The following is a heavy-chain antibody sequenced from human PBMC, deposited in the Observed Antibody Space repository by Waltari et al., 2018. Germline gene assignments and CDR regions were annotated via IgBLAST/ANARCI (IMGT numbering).Heavy chain of an antibody. CDR1: GYSISSGYY. CDR3: ARDDNFWGGHPLGY. D-gene: IGHD3-3*01. Sequence: QVQLQESGPGLVKPSETLSLTCTVSGYSISSGYYWGWIRQPPGKGLEWIGTIDHSGRTYYNPSLKSRVIISVDKSKNQFSLRLSSVTAADTAVYYCARDDNFWGGHPLGYWGQGTLVTVSS. V-gene: IGHV4-38-2*02. CDR2: IDHSGRT. J-gene: IGHJ4*02.